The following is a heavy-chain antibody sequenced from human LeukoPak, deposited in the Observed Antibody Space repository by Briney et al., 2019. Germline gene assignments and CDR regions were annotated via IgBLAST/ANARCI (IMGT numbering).Heavy chain of an antibody. CDR2: IYPGDSGT. V-gene: IGHV5-51*01. D-gene: IGHD4-23*01. CDR1: GYSFTSYW. Sequence: GESLKISCKGSGYSFTSYWIGWVRQMPGKGLEWMGIIYPGDSGTRYSPSFQGQVTISADKSISTAYLQWSSLKASDTAMYYCARRVVTQGYYYYYGMDVWGQGTTVTVTS. CDR3: ARRVVTQGYYYYYGMDV. J-gene: IGHJ6*02.